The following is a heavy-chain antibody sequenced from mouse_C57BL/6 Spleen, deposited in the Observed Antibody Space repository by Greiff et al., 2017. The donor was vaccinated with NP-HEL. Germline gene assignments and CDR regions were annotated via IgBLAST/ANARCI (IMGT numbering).Heavy chain of an antibody. CDR1: GYTFTSYG. D-gene: IGHD2-4*01. V-gene: IGHV1-81*01. J-gene: IGHJ4*01. CDR3: ARYGDYDFGLYYAMDY. Sequence: VQVVESGAELARPGASVKLSCKASGYTFTSYGLCWVKQRTGQGLEWIGEIYPRSGNTYSNEKFKGKAPLTADKSSSTAYMELRSLTSEDSAVYFCARYGDYDFGLYYAMDYWGQGTSVTVSS. CDR2: IYPRSGNT.